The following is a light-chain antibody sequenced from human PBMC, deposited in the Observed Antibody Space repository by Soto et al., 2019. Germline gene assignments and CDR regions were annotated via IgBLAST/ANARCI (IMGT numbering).Light chain of an antibody. J-gene: IGKJ5*01. CDR3: QQYSTSPIT. CDR1: QSVNSY. CDR2: DAS. Sequence: EIVLPQSTATLSLSPGERGTLSCRASQSVNSYLAWYQQKPGQAPRLLIYDASNRAAGIPARFSGSGSGTDFTLTISRLEPEDFAVYYCQQYSTSPITFGQGTRLEV. V-gene: IGKV3-11*01.